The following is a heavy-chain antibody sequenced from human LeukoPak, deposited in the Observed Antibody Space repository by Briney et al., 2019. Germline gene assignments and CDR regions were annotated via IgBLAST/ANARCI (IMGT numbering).Heavy chain of an antibody. CDR1: GYTFTSYH. CDR2: INPTDGTT. Sequence: ASLSVSCKASGYTFTSYHMHWVRQAPGQGLEWRGVINPTDGTTSYAQKFQGRVTMTGDTSTTTVYMELSRLISDDTAVYYCARDLDPTEAADPNWFDPWGQGTLVTVSS. J-gene: IGHJ5*02. D-gene: IGHD6-13*01. CDR3: ARDLDPTEAADPNWFDP. V-gene: IGHV1-46*01.